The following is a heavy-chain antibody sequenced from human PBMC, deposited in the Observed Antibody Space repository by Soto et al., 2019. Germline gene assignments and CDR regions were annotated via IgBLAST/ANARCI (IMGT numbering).Heavy chain of an antibody. V-gene: IGHV4-39*01. CDR1: GGSIIGSGFH. CDR3: ATRSGDYVGWFDP. J-gene: IGHJ5*02. D-gene: IGHD4-17*01. Sequence: QLQLRESGPGLVKPSETLSLTCTVSGGSIIGSGFHWAWIRQPPGKGLEWIGSIYYSGTANYSPSRKSPLAIDVDTSKNQFSLRLSSVTAADTAVYYCATRSGDYVGWFDPWGQGTRVTVSS. CDR2: IYYSGTA.